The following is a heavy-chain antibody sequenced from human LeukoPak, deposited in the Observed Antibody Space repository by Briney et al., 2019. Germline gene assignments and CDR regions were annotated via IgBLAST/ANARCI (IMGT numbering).Heavy chain of an antibody. D-gene: IGHD6-19*01. Sequence: PSETLSLTCTVSGGSISSYYWSWIRQPPGKGLEWIGYIYYSGSTNYNPSLKSRVTISVDTSKNQFSLRLSSVTAADTAVYYCARDLAQWLGTDYYYGMDVWGQGTTVTVSS. CDR3: ARDLAQWLGTDYYYGMDV. V-gene: IGHV4-59*12. J-gene: IGHJ6*02. CDR2: IYYSGST. CDR1: GGSISSYY.